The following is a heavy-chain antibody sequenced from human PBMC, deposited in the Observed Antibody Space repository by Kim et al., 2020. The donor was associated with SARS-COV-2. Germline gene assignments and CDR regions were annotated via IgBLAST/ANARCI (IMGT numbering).Heavy chain of an antibody. D-gene: IGHD6-19*01. Sequence: GGSLRLSCAASGFTFSSYEMNWVRQAPGKGLEWGSYISNSGSTTHYADSVKGRFTISRDNADNSLYLQMNSLRAEDTALYYCARESDVAGNEYWGQGTLVTVSS. CDR1: GFTFSSYE. CDR3: ARESDVAGNEY. CDR2: ISNSGSTT. V-gene: IGHV3-48*03. J-gene: IGHJ4*02.